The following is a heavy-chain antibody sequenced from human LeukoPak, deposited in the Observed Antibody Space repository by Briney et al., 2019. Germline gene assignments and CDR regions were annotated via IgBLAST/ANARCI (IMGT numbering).Heavy chain of an antibody. D-gene: IGHD2-21*02. V-gene: IGHV3-21*01. CDR2: ISSSSLYI. CDR3: ARPAYCGGNCYYFPDY. CDR1: GFTFSSYS. Sequence: GRSLRLSCAASGFTFSSYSMNWVRQAPGKGLQWVSSISSSSLYIYYADSVKGRFTISRDNAKNSLYLQMNSLRAEDTAVYYCARPAYCGGNCYYFPDYWGQGPLVTVSS. J-gene: IGHJ4*02.